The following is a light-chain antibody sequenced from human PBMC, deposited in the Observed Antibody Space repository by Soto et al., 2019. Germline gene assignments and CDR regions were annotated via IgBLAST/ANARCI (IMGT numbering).Light chain of an antibody. CDR2: GAS. CDR1: QSVSSN. V-gene: IGKV3-15*01. CDR3: QQYNNWPET. Sequence: EIVMTQSPATLSVSPGERATXXXXASQSVSSNLAWYQQKPGQAPRLLIYGASTRATGIPARFSGSGSGTEFTLTISSLQSEDFAVYYCQQYNNWPETFGQGTKVDIK. J-gene: IGKJ1*01.